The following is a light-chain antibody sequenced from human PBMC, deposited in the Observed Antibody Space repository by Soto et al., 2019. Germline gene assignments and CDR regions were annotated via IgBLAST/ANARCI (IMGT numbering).Light chain of an antibody. CDR3: QHYNSYSEA. V-gene: IGKV3-11*01. CDR1: QSVSSY. J-gene: IGKJ1*01. CDR2: DAS. Sequence: EIVLTQSPAILSLSPGERATLSCRASQSVSSYLAWYQQKPGQAPRLLIYDASNRATGIPARFSGSGSGTEFTLTISSLQPDDFATYYCQHYNSYSEAFGQGTKVDIK.